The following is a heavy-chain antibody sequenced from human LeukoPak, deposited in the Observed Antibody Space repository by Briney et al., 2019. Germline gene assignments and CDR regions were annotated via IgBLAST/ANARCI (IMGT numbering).Heavy chain of an antibody. CDR1: GYSISSGYY. V-gene: IGHV4-38-2*01. CDR2: IYHSGST. D-gene: IGHD3-10*01. CDR3: ARQWVALRVRGVITNWFDP. Sequence: SETLSLTCAVSGYSISSGYYWGWIRQPPGKGLEWIGSIYHSGSTYYNPSLKSRVTISVDTSKNQFSLKLSSVTAADTAVYYCARQWVALRVRGVITNWFDPWGQGTLVTVSS. J-gene: IGHJ5*02.